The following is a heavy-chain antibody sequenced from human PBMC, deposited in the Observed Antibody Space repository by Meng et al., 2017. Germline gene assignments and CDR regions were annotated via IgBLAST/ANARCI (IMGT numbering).Heavy chain of an antibody. CDR1: GSTFTSYA. V-gene: IGHV1-3*01. CDR2: INAGNSNT. CDR3: ARDKLKSFDP. Sequence: VQVVKSGAAVKTPGASVKVSCKAFGSTFTSYAMHWERQATGQRLEWMGWINAGNSNTKYSQKFQGRVTITRDTSASTAYMELSSLRSEDTALYYCARDKLKSFDPWGQGTLVTVSS. J-gene: IGHJ5*02.